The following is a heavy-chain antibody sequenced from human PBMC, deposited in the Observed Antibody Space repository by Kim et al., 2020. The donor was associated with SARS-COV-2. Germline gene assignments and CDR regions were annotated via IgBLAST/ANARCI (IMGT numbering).Heavy chain of an antibody. J-gene: IGHJ6*02. V-gene: IGHV3-21*01. CDR1: GFTFSSYS. CDR2: ISSSSSYI. CDR3: ARDGAGEHSSSWYLYYYGMDV. Sequence: GGSLRLSCAASGFTFSSYSMNWVRQAPGKGLEWVSSISSSSSYIYYADSVKGRFTISRDNAKNSLYLQMNSLRAEDTAVYYCARDGAGEHSSSWYLYYYGMDVWGQGTTVTVSS. D-gene: IGHD6-13*01.